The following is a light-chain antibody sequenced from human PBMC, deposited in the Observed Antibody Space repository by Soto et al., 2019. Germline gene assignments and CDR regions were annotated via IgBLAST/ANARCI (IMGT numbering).Light chain of an antibody. J-gene: IGLJ2*01. Sequence: QSALTQPPSASGSPGQSVTISCTGTSSDVGGYDYVSWYQQQSGKAPKLIIYEVTKRPSGVPDRFSGSKSGNTASLTVSGLQAEDEADYYCSSYAGSYTLAVVFGGGTQLTVL. CDR2: EVT. V-gene: IGLV2-8*01. CDR3: SSYAGSYTLAVV. CDR1: SSDVGGYDY.